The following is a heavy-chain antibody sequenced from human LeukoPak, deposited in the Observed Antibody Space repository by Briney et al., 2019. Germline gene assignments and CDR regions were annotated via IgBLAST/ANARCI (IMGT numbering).Heavy chain of an antibody. V-gene: IGHV5-51*01. CDR1: GYSFTSYW. Sequence: GESLKISCKGSGYSFTSYWIGWVRQMPGKGLEWMGIIYPGDSDTRYSPSSQGQVTISADKSISTAYLQWSSLRASHTAMYSCATGRYFDWLLFGYWGQGTLVTVSS. D-gene: IGHD3-9*01. CDR3: ATGRYFDWLLFGY. CDR2: IYPGDSDT. J-gene: IGHJ4*02.